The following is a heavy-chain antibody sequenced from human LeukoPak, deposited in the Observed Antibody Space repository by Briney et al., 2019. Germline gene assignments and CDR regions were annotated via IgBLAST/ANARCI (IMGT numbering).Heavy chain of an antibody. Sequence: GRSLRLSCAASGFSFSNYGMHWVRQAPGKGLEWVAVISYDGSNKYYGDSVKGRFTISRDNSKNTLYLQMNSLRTEDTAVYYCAKGKVSPLRYFDWLSPDYWGQGTLVTVSS. CDR1: GFSFSNYG. D-gene: IGHD3-9*01. V-gene: IGHV3-30*18. CDR3: AKGKVSPLRYFDWLSPDY. J-gene: IGHJ4*02. CDR2: ISYDGSNK.